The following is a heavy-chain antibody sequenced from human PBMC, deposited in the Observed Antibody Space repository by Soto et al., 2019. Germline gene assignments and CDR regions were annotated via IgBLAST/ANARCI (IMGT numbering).Heavy chain of an antibody. J-gene: IGHJ5*02. D-gene: IGHD3-10*01. CDR1: GGTFSSYA. V-gene: IGHV1-69*12. Sequence: QVQLVQSGAEVKKPGSSVKVSCKASGGTFSSYAISWVRQAPGQGLEWMGGIIPILGTANYAQKFQGRVTNTADESTDTAYMELSSLSSEDTAVYYCARGIAMGTGWFDPWGQGTLVTVSS. CDR2: IIPILGTA. CDR3: ARGIAMGTGWFDP.